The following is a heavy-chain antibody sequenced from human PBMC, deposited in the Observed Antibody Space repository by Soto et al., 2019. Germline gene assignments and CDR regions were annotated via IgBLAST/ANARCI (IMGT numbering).Heavy chain of an antibody. CDR3: ARAQWFGDPFDY. CDR1: GFSLSTGGVG. Sequence: QITLKESGPTLVKPTQTLTLTCTVSGFSLSTGGVGVGWIRQSPGKALEWLDSPSLKSRVTITKDTSKNQVVLTITHMNTVDTATYYCARAQWFGDPFDYWGQGTLVTVSS. J-gene: IGHJ4*02. D-gene: IGHD3-10*01. V-gene: IGHV2-5*01.